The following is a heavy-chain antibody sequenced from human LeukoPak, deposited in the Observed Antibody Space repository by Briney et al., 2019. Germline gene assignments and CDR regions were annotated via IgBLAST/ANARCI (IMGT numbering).Heavy chain of an antibody. Sequence: SQTLSLTCAISGASVSSNSAAWEWIRQSPSRGLEWLGRTYYRSKWYNHYAASVKSRININPDTSKNQFSLQLNSVTPEDTAVYYCARSSAWPDYWGQGTLVTVSS. D-gene: IGHD6-19*01. CDR2: TYYRSKWYN. CDR1: GASVSSNSAA. J-gene: IGHJ4*02. CDR3: ARSSAWPDY. V-gene: IGHV6-1*01.